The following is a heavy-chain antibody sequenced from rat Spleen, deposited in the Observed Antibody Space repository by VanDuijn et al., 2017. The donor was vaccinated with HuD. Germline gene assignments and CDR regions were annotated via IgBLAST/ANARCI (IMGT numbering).Heavy chain of an antibody. J-gene: IGHJ2*01. V-gene: IGHV5-7*01. Sequence: EVQLVESGGGLVQPGRSLKLSCAASGFTFSDYNMAWVRQAPKKGLEWVATITYDGTGTYYRDSVKGRFTISRDNAKNTQYLLMDSLRSEDTATYYCARRKLYYGFDYWGQGVMVTVSS. CDR3: ARRKLYYGFDY. D-gene: IGHD1-6*01. CDR2: ITYDGTGT. CDR1: GFTFSDYN.